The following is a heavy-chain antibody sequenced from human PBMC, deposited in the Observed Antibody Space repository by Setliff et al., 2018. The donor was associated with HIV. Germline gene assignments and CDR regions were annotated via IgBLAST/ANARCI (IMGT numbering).Heavy chain of an antibody. J-gene: IGHJ4*02. CDR2: TYWRYKWYF. D-gene: IGHD6-19*01. CDR1: GDSVSSNVAA. Sequence: SQTLSLTCAISGDSVSSNVAAWNWVRQSPSGGLEWLGRTYWRYKWYFDYAVSVKSRINIYPDTSKNQFSLHLNSVTPEDTAIYYCARGSYGSVLLWGQGTLVTVSS. CDR3: ARGSYGSVLL. V-gene: IGHV6-1*01.